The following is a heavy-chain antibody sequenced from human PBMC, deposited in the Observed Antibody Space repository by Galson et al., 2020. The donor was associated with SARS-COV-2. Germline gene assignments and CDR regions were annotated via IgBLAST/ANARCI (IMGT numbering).Heavy chain of an antibody. CDR1: GFTFSSYW. V-gene: IGHV3-74*03. J-gene: IGHJ4*02. Sequence: GGSLRLSCAASGFTFSSYWMHWVRQAPGEALVWVSRIKSDGSDAKYADSVKGRFTISRDNAKNTLYLQLNSLRVEDTAVYYCARDGNWKPDYWGQGTLVTVSS. CDR2: IKSDGSDA. CDR3: ARDGNWKPDY. D-gene: IGHD1-1*01.